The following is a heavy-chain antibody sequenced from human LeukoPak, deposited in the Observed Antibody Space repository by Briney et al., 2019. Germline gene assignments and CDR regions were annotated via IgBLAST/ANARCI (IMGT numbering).Heavy chain of an antibody. V-gene: IGHV4-34*01. D-gene: IGHD3-10*01. CDR2: INHSGST. Sequence: SETLSLTCAVYGGSFSGYYWSWIRQPPGKGLEWIGEINHSGSTNYIPSLKSRVTISVDTSKNQFSLKLSSVTAADTAVYYCARGLGSRVRGVIMSSQFNNNGMDVGGKGTTVTVSS. CDR3: ARGLGSRVRGVIMSSQFNNNGMDV. CDR1: GGSFSGYY. J-gene: IGHJ6*04.